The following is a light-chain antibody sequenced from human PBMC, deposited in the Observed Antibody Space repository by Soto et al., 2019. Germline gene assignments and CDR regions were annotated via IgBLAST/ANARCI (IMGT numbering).Light chain of an antibody. CDR1: SEHSSYA. J-gene: IGLJ3*02. Sequence: QLVLTQSPSASASLGASVKLTCTLSSEHSSYAIAWYKQRPEKGPRYLMKLNTDGSHSKGDGIPDRFSGSSSGAERYLTISSLQSEDEADYYCQTLGTGIRVFGGGIKLTVL. CDR2: LNTDGSH. CDR3: QTLGTGIRV. V-gene: IGLV4-69*01.